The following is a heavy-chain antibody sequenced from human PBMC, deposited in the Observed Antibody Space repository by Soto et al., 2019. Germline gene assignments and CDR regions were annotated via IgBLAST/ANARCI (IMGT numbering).Heavy chain of an antibody. D-gene: IGHD2-2*02. Sequence: SETLSLTCTVSGGSISSYYWIWIRQPPGKGLEWIGYIYYSGSTSYNPSLKSRVTISVDTSKNQFSLKLSSVTAADTAVYYCARVNFGYCSSTSCYTGYYYYGMDVWGQGTTVTVSS. CDR3: ARVNFGYCSSTSCYTGYYYYGMDV. J-gene: IGHJ6*02. V-gene: IGHV4-59*01. CDR1: GGSISSYY. CDR2: IYYSGST.